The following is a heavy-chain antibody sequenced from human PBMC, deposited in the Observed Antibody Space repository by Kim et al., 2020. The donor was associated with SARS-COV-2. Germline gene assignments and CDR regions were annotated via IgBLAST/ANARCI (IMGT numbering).Heavy chain of an antibody. CDR3: AKANYDSSGYYAY. J-gene: IGHJ4*02. V-gene: IGHV3-23*01. Sequence: GGSLRLSCAASGFTFSSYAMSWVRQAPGKGLAWVSAISGSGGSTYYADSVKGRFTISRDNSKNTLYLQMNSLRAEDTAVYYCAKANYDSSGYYAYWGQGTLVTVSS. CDR1: GFTFSSYA. CDR2: ISGSGGST. D-gene: IGHD3-22*01.